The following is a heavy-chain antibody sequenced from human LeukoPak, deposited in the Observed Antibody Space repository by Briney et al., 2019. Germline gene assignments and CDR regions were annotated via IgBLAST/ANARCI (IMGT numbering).Heavy chain of an antibody. CDR1: GFTFSNTW. Sequence: GGSLRLSCAASGFTFSNTWMYWVRQGLGEGLVWVSRIYNDETSATYADSVKGRFTISRDNAKNTLYLQMDSLRVDDTAVYYCARGAPIDYWGQGTLVTVSS. CDR3: ARGAPIDY. V-gene: IGHV3-74*01. J-gene: IGHJ4*02. CDR2: IYNDETSA.